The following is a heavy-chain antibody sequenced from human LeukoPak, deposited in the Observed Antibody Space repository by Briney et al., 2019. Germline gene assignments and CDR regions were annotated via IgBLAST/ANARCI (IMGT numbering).Heavy chain of an antibody. CDR3: ARGELSGVFFDY. J-gene: IGHJ4*01. V-gene: IGHV1-2*02. Sequence: SVKLSCNASGYTFTGYYMQCARQAPGQGLEWMRWINPNSGGTNYAQKFQGRVTMTRDTAISTAYMELSRLRSDATAVYYCARGELSGVFFDYWGQGTLVTVSS. CDR1: GYTFTGYY. CDR2: INPNSGGT. D-gene: IGHD3-16*02.